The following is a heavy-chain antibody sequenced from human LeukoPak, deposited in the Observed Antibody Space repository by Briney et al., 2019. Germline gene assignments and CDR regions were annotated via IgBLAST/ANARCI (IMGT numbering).Heavy chain of an antibody. J-gene: IGHJ4*02. Sequence: ASVKVSCKVSGYLLSELSIHWVRQTAGKGLEWMAGFAREVDDTIYSENFQGRVTMTEDTSTDTAYMELSSLTFDDTAVYYCTTEMANDYAGNDYWGQGTLVTVSS. CDR3: TTEMANDYAGNDY. V-gene: IGHV1-24*01. CDR1: GYLLSELS. CDR2: FAREVDDT. D-gene: IGHD4-17*01.